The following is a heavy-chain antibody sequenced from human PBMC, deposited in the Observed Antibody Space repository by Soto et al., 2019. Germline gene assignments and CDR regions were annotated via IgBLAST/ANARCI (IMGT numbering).Heavy chain of an antibody. D-gene: IGHD5-12*01. J-gene: IGHJ6*02. CDR3: VSGAGYSGDYDVYYYGMDV. V-gene: IGHV3-33*01. CDR1: GFTFSSYG. Sequence: QVQLVESGGGVVQPGRSLRLSCAASGFTFSSYGMHWVRQAPGKGLEWVALVWYDGGNKYYVDYVKGRFTISRDNSKNTLYLEMNNLSGENTDVYSCVSGAGYSGDYDVYYYGMDVWGQGTTVTVSS. CDR2: VWYDGGNK.